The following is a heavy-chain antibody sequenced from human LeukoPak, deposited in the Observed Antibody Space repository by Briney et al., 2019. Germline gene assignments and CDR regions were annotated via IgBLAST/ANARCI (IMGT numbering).Heavy chain of an antibody. V-gene: IGHV1-3*01. CDR3: ARGAPIRVAVAATFDP. J-gene: IGHJ5*02. Sequence: ASVKVSCKPSGFNFIIYTMHWVRQAPGQRLEWMGWINAANGNTQYSQKFQGRVTITRDTSASTAYMELSSLRSEDTAVYYCARGAPIRVAVAATFDPWGQGTLVTVSS. CDR1: GFNFIIYT. CDR2: INAANGNT. D-gene: IGHD6-19*01.